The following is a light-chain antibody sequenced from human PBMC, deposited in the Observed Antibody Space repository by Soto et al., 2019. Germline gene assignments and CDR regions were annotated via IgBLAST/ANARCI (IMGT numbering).Light chain of an antibody. Sequence: EIVLTQSPATLSLSPGERATLSCRASESVGTYLGWYQQKPGQAPRLLIYDASNRATGIPARFSGSGSGTDFTLTISSLEPEDLALYYCQQGSNWPKFGGGTKVEIK. J-gene: IGKJ4*01. V-gene: IGKV3-11*01. CDR3: QQGSNWPK. CDR1: ESVGTY. CDR2: DAS.